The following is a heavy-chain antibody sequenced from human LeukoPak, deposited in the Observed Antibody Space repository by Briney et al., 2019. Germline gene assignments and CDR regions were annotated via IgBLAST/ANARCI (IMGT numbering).Heavy chain of an antibody. D-gene: IGHD1-26*01. CDR3: ARSGSYKGFWFDP. CDR1: GFTFGNYA. J-gene: IGHJ5*02. CDR2: IRSKAYGATT. V-gene: IGHV3-49*04. Sequence: GGSLRLSCTGSGFTFGNYAINWVRQAPGKGLEWVGFIRSKAYGATTEYAASVKGRFSISVDESKSIAYLQMNSLKPEDTAVYYCARSGSYKGFWFDPWGQGTLVSVSS.